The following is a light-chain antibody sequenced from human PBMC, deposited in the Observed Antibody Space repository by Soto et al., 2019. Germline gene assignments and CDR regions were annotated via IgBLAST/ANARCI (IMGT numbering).Light chain of an antibody. J-gene: IGKJ1*01. CDR2: AAY. V-gene: IGKV1-8*01. CDR1: QGMSSY. CDR3: QQYYSNPRT. Sequence: AIRMTQSPSSLSASTGDRVTITCRAIQGMSSYLAWYQQKPGKVPKLLIYAAYTLQSGVPSRFSGSGSGTDFNLTISCLQAEEFASYNCQQYYSNPRTFGQGTKVEIK.